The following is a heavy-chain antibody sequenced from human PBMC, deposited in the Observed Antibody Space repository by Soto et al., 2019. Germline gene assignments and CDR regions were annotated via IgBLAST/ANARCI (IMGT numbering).Heavy chain of an antibody. D-gene: IGHD2-15*01. CDR2: ISYDGSNK. Sequence: QVQLVESGGGVVQPGRSLRLSCAASGFTFSSYGMHWVRQAPGKGLEWVAGISYDGSNKYYADSVKGRFTISRDNSKNTLYLQMNSLRAEDTAVYYCAKGEGGGSGGSWGQGTLVTVSS. J-gene: IGHJ4*02. CDR3: AKGEGGGSGGS. V-gene: IGHV3-30*18. CDR1: GFTFSSYG.